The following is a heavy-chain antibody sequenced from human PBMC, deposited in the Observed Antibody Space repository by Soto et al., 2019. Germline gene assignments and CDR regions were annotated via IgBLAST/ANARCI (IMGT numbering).Heavy chain of an antibody. CDR3: ESQGGASHLNYHYFCAMDV. CDR1: GFTFSNYA. J-gene: IGHJ6*02. V-gene: IGHV3-23*01. CDR2: ISATGGSI. D-gene: IGHD2-2*01. Sequence: GGSLRLSCAVSGFTFSNYAMSWVRQAPGKGLEWVSGISATGGSIYYADSVRGRFIISRDNSKNRLYLRMSSLRAEDTAIYYCESQGGASHLNYHYFCAMDVWCQVTPVTVSS.